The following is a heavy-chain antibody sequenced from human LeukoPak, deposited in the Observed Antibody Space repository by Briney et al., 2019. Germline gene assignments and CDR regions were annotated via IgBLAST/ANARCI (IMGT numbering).Heavy chain of an antibody. CDR3: AGGGGYSGYDDFRY. J-gene: IGHJ4*02. V-gene: IGHV3-7*04. CDR2: THQDGREI. CDR1: AFTLSSFW. Sequence: PGGSLTLSCAASAFTLSSFWMTWVRQAQEKRLEWVANTHQDGREILYLDSVKGPFTVSRDNATNSLYLQMNSLRAEETALYYCAGGGGYSGYDDFRYWGQGTLVTVSS. D-gene: IGHD5-12*01.